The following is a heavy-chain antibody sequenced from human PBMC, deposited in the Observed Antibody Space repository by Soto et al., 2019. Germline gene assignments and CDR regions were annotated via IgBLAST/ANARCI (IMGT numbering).Heavy chain of an antibody. D-gene: IGHD3-3*01. CDR3: ERYIRCPTVFCFDF. J-gene: IGHJ4*02. V-gene: IGHV3-23*01. Sequence: EVQLLESGGGLVQPGGSLRLSCAASGFTFRSSAMTCVRQAPGKGLEWVSVVTYNGDNTYYADSVKGRFTISRDNSKEKVDLTMNNLSAEDPAVYCGERYIRCPTVFCFDFWGPGVLVTVSS. CDR1: GFTFRSSA. CDR2: VTYNGDNT.